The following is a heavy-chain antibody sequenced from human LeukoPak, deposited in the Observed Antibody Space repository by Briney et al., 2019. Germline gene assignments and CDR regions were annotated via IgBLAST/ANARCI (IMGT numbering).Heavy chain of an antibody. CDR3: ARQSCSGGSCYPRPYWYFDL. V-gene: IGHV4-59*08. D-gene: IGHD2-15*01. Sequence: SETLSLTCTVSGGSISSYYWSWIRQPPGKGLEWIAYIYYSGSTNYNPSLKSRVTISVDTSKNQFSLKLSSVTAADTAVYYCARQSCSGGSCYPRPYWYFDLWGRGTLVTVSS. CDR2: IYYSGST. J-gene: IGHJ2*01. CDR1: GGSISSYY.